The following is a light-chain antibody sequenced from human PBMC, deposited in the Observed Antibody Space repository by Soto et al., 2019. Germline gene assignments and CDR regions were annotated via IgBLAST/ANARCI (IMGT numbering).Light chain of an antibody. CDR3: SSYTSSSTYV. V-gene: IGLV2-14*01. J-gene: IGLJ1*01. CDR2: EVS. Sequence: QSALTQPASVSGSPGQSSTISCTGTSSDVGGYNYVSWYQQHPGKAPKLMIYEVSNRPSGVSNRFSGSKSGNTASLTISGLQDEDEADYYCSSYTSSSTYVFGTGTKVTVL. CDR1: SSDVGGYNY.